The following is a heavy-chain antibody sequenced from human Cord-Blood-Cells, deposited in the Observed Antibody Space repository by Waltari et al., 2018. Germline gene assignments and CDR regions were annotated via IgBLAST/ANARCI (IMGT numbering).Heavy chain of an antibody. Sequence: QVQLQESGPGLVKLSETLYLTCAVSGYSISSGYYWGWIRQPPGNGLRWIGSIYHSGSTYYHPHLKSRVTISVDTAKNQFSLKLISVTAADTAVYYCSIAAAGDAFDIWGQGTMVTFSS. CDR2: IYHSGST. D-gene: IGHD6-13*01. CDR3: SIAAAGDAFDI. CDR1: GYSISSGYY. V-gene: IGHV4-38-2*01. J-gene: IGHJ3*02.